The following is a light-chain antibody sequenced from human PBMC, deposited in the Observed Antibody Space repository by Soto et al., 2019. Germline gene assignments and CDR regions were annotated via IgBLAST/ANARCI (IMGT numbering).Light chain of an antibody. CDR2: EVS. V-gene: IGLV2-14*01. CDR1: SSDVGGYNY. Sequence: QSALTQPASVSGSAGPSVTISCTGTSSDVGGYNYDSWYLQHPGKAPKLMIYEVSNRPSGVSNGFSGSKSGNTASLTISGRQAEDEADYYCSSYTSSSTYVFGTGTKLTVL. CDR3: SSYTSSSTYV. J-gene: IGLJ1*01.